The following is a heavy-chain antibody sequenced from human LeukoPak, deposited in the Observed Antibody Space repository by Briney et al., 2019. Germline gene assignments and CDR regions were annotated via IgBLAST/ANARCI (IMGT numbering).Heavy chain of an antibody. V-gene: IGHV4-61*02. CDR2: IYTSVST. CDR1: GGSISSGSSY. D-gene: IGHD5-12*01. J-gene: IGHJ5*02. Sequence: SETLSLTCTVSGGSISSGSSYWSWTWIRQSAGSGLEWIGRIYTSVSTNYSPSLESRVTISLDASQNQFSLRLTSVTAADTATYYCARTPTGGYGQLSWGQGTQVTVSS. CDR3: ARTPTGGYGQLS.